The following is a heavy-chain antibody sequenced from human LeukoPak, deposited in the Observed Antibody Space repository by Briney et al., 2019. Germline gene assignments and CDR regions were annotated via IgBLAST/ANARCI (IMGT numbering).Heavy chain of an antibody. Sequence: SETLSLTCTVSGGSISSGGYYWSWIRQHPGKGLEWIGYIYYSGSTYYNPSLKSRVTISVDTSKNQFSLKLSSVTAADTAVYYCARTYCSGGGCYSLLYYFDYWGQGTLVTVSS. D-gene: IGHD2-15*01. CDR1: GGSISSGGYY. CDR3: ARTYCSGGGCYSLLYYFDY. V-gene: IGHV4-31*03. CDR2: IYYSGST. J-gene: IGHJ4*02.